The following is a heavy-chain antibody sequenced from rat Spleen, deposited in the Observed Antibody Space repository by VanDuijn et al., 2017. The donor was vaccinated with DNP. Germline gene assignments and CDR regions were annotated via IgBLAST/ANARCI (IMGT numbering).Heavy chain of an antibody. J-gene: IGHJ3*01. CDR3: ARGGYGIWFAY. CDR2: INTGSGGT. V-gene: IGHV1-43*01. CDR1: GFTFTSYY. D-gene: IGHD1-4*01. Sequence: QVQLHQSGAELAKPASSVKISCKASGFTFTSYYIGWIKQTTGQGLEYVGYINTGSGGTNYNEKFKGKATLTVDKSSSTAFMQLSSLTPDDSAVYYCARGGYGIWFAYWGQGTLVTVSS.